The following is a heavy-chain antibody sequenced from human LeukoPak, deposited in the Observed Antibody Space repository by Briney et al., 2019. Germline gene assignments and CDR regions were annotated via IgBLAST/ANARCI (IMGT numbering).Heavy chain of an antibody. D-gene: IGHD3-10*01. J-gene: IGHJ4*02. Sequence: GGSLRLSCAASGFTFDDYAMHWVRQAPGKGLEWVSGISWSSGSIGYADSVKGRFTISRDNAKNSLYLQMNSLRAEDTALYYCAKGGWGLYYFDYWGQGTLVTVSS. CDR1: GFTFDDYA. CDR2: ISWSSGSI. V-gene: IGHV3-9*01. CDR3: AKGGWGLYYFDY.